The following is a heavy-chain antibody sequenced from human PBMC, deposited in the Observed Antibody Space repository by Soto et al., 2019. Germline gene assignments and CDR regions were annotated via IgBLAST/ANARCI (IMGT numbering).Heavy chain of an antibody. CDR2: INHSGST. Sequence: QVQLQQWGAGLLKPSETLSLTCAVYGGSFSGYYCSRIRQPPWKGLGWCWEINHSGSTNYNPSLKSRVTISLATSKNQFSLKLSSVTAADTAVYYCARRLGEYCSGGSCYGWFDPWGQGTLVTVSS. D-gene: IGHD2-15*01. J-gene: IGHJ5*02. CDR3: ARRLGEYCSGGSCYGWFDP. V-gene: IGHV4-34*01. CDR1: GGSFSGYY.